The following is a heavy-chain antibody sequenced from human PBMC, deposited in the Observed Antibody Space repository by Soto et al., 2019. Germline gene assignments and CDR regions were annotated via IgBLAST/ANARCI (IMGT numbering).Heavy chain of an antibody. Sequence: QVQLVESGGGVVQPGRSLRISCAASGFTFSSYGMHWVRQAPGKGLEWVAVISYDGSNKYYADSVKGRFTISRDNSKNTLYLQMNSLRADDTAVYYCAKIGHYDFWRSSGMDVWGQGTTVTVSS. J-gene: IGHJ6*02. V-gene: IGHV3-30*18. CDR3: AKIGHYDFWRSSGMDV. CDR2: ISYDGSNK. CDR1: GFTFSSYG. D-gene: IGHD3-3*01.